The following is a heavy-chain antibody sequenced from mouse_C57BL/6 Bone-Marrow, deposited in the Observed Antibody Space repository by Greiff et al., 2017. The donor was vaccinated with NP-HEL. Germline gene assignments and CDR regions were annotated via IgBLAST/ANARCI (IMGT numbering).Heavy chain of an antibody. CDR1: GYTFTSYW. Sequence: VQLQQSGAELVKPGASVKLSCKASGYTFTSYWMHWVKQRPGQGLEWIGMIHPNSGSTNYNEKFKSKATLTVDKSSGTAYMQLSSLTSEDSAVYYCGRLGLEAWFAYWGQGTLVTVSA. CDR2: IHPNSGST. D-gene: IGHD4-1*01. V-gene: IGHV1-64*01. J-gene: IGHJ3*01. CDR3: GRLGLEAWFAY.